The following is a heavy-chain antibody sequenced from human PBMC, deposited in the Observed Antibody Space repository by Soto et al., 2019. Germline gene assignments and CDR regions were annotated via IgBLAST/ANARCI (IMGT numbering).Heavy chain of an antibody. Sequence: SETLSLTCTVSGGSISSSSYYWGWIRQPPGKGLEWIGSIYYSGSTYYNPSLESRVTISVDTSKNHFSLKLSSVTAADTAVYYCANLSYYDFWSGYHLYYYYGMDVWGQGTTVTVSS. CDR1: GGSISSSSYY. CDR2: IYYSGST. V-gene: IGHV4-39*01. J-gene: IGHJ6*02. D-gene: IGHD3-3*01. CDR3: ANLSYYDFWSGYHLYYYYGMDV.